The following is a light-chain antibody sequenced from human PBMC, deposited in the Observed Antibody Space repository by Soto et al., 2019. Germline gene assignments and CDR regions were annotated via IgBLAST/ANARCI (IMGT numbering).Light chain of an antibody. CDR1: QSVSSN. CDR2: GAS. CDR3: QQYNNWPPWT. Sequence: EIVMAQSPATLSVSPGERAALPCRGSQSVSSNLAWYQQKPGQAPRLLTYGASTRATGIPARSSGSGSGTEFTLTISSLQSEDFAVYYCQQYNNWPPWTFGQGTKVDIK. V-gene: IGKV3-15*01. J-gene: IGKJ1*01.